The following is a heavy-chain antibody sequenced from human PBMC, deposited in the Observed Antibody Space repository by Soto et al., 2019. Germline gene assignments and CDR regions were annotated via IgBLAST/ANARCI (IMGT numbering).Heavy chain of an antibody. CDR2: IYYSGST. CDR3: ARQPYDFWSGYPVYYYYYGMDV. V-gene: IGHV4-39*01. D-gene: IGHD3-3*01. Sequence: SETLSLTCTVSGGSISSSSYYWGWIRQPPGKGLEWIGSIYYSGSTYYNPSLKSRVTISVDTSKNQFSLNLSSVTAADTAVYYCARQPYDFWSGYPVYYYYYGMDVWGQGTTVTVSS. J-gene: IGHJ6*02. CDR1: GGSISSSSYY.